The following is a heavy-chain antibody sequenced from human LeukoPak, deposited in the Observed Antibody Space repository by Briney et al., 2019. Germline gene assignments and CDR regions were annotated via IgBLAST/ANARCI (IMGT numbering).Heavy chain of an antibody. CDR2: ISAYNGNT. CDR1: GYTFTGYY. CDR3: ARASLYGSGSYNY. V-gene: IGHV1-18*04. J-gene: IGHJ4*02. Sequence: ASVKVSCKASGYTFTGYYMHWVRQAPGQGLEWMGWISAYNGNTNYAQKLQGRVTMTTDTSTSTANMELRSLRSDDTAVYYCARASLYGSGSYNYWGQGTLVTVSS. D-gene: IGHD3-10*01.